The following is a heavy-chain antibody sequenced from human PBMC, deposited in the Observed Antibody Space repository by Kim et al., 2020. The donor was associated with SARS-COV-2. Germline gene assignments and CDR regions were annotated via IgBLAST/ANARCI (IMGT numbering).Heavy chain of an antibody. CDR2: IKRDGSEK. D-gene: IGHD6-13*01. CDR3: TSWGAGNY. V-gene: IGHV3-7*01. CDR1: GFTFSNYW. J-gene: IGHJ4*02. Sequence: WWSLRLSCAASGFTFSNYWMSWVRQAPGKGLEWVANIKRDGSEKYYVDSVRGRFTISRDNAQNSLFLQMNSLRVEDTAVYYCTSWGAGNYWGPGTLVTVSS.